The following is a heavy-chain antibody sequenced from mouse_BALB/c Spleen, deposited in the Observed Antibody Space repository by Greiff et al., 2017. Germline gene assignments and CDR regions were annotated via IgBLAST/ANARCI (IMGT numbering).Heavy chain of an antibody. Sequence: EVQLQQSGPSLVKPSQTLSLTCSVTGDSITSGYWNWIRKFPGNKLEYMGYISYSGSTYYNPSLKSRVSITRDTSKNQYYLQLNSVTTEDTATYYCARSLYGNYWAMDYWGQGTSVTVSS. CDR2: ISYSGST. J-gene: IGHJ4*01. V-gene: IGHV3-8*02. D-gene: IGHD2-10*02. CDR1: GDSITSGY. CDR3: ARSLYGNYWAMDY.